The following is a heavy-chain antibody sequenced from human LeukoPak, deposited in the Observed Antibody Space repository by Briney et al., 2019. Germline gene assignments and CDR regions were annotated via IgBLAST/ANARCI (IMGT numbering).Heavy chain of an antibody. D-gene: IGHD4-17*01. V-gene: IGHV4-34*01. CDR1: GGSFSAYY. CDR2: INHDGRT. CDR3: AGSETTVTTHGFDF. Sequence: SETLSLTCAVYGGSFSAYYWSWIRQSPGKGLEWIAEINHDGRTNYNPSLKSRLSISVDTPKKQFSLKVSSVTADDTAVYYCAGSETTVTTHGFDFWGQGALVTVSS. J-gene: IGHJ4*02.